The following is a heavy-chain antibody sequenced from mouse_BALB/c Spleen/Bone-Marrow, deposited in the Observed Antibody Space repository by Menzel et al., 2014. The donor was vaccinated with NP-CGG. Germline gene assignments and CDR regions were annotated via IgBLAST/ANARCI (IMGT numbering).Heavy chain of an antibody. D-gene: IGHD2-2*01. CDR2: INPNSDYT. V-gene: IGHV1-4*01. CDR3: AREVYGSWFAY. J-gene: IGHJ3*01. Sequence: QVQLQQPGAELARPGASVKMSWKASGYTFTYYTMYWVKQRPGQGLEWIGYINPNSDYTNYNQKFKDKATLTADKSSSTAYMQLSSLTSEDSAVYYCAREVYGSWFAYWGQGTLVTVSA. CDR1: GYTFTYYT.